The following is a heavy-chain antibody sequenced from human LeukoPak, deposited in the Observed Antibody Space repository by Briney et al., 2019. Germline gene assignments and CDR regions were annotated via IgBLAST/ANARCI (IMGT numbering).Heavy chain of an antibody. J-gene: IGHJ4*02. D-gene: IGHD2-15*01. V-gene: IGHV3-48*03. Sequence: GGSLRLSCAASGFSFSSYEMNWVRQAPGKGLEWVSYISSSGSAIFYADSVKGRFTISRDNAKNSLFLQMNSLRAEDTAFYYCASKGGFDDWGQGTLVTAS. CDR3: ASKGGFDD. CDR2: ISSSGSAI. CDR1: GFSFSSYE.